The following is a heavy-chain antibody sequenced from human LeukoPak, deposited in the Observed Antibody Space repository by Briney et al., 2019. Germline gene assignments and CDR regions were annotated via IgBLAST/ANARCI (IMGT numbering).Heavy chain of an antibody. CDR2: INSDGSST. Sequence: GGSLRLSCAASGFTFSSYWMHWVRQAPGKGLVWVSRINSDGSSTSYADSVKGRFTISRDNAKNTLYLQMNSLRAEDTAVYYCASPLVDDYVWGDYYMDVWGKGTTVTVSS. V-gene: IGHV3-74*01. CDR1: GFTFSSYW. J-gene: IGHJ6*03. D-gene: IGHD3-16*01. CDR3: ASPLVDDYVWGDYYMDV.